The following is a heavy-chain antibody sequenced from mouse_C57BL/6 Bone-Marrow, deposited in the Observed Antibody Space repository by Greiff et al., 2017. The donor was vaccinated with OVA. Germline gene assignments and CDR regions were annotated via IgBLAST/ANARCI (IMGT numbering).Heavy chain of an antibody. D-gene: IGHD2-5*01. CDR2: IYPRSGNT. V-gene: IGHV1-81*01. CDR3: ARGDSNFHWYFDV. J-gene: IGHJ1*03. CDR1: GYTFSSYG. Sequence: QVQLQQSGAELARPGASVKLSCKASGYTFSSYGISWVKQRTGQGLEWIGEIYPRSGNTYYNEKFKGKATLTADKSSSTAYMELRSLTSEDSAVYFCARGDSNFHWYFDVWGTGTTVTVSS.